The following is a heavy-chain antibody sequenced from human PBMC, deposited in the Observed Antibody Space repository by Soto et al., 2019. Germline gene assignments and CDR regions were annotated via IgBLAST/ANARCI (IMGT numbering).Heavy chain of an antibody. D-gene: IGHD3-22*01. Sequence: PVGSLRLSCAASGFTFNSYVMTWVRQAPGEGLEWVSSISRSGRGSAYYADSVKGRFTISRDNSENTLFLQMNNLRDEDTALYYCARGCYLDSSDYWVANLPFDHWGLGTLVTVSS. CDR2: ISRSGRGSA. V-gene: IGHV3-23*01. J-gene: IGHJ4*02. CDR1: GFTFNSYV. CDR3: ARGCYLDSSDYWVANLPFDH.